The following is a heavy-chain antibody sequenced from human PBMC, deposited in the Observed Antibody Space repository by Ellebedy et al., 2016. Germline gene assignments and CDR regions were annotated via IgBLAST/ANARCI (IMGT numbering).Heavy chain of an antibody. CDR1: GGSFSGYY. V-gene: IGHV4-34*01. D-gene: IGHD5-18*01. CDR2: IYYSGST. Sequence: SETLSLTCAVYGGSFSGYYWSWIRQPPGKGLEWIGSIYYSGSTYYNPSLKSRVTISVDTSKNQFSLKLSSVTAADTAVYYCARHVDTAMGRRGAFDYWGQGTLVTVSS. J-gene: IGHJ4*02. CDR3: ARHVDTAMGRRGAFDY.